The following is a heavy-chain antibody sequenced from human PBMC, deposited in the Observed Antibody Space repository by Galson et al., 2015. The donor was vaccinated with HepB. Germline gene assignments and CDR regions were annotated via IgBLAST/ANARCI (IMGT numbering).Heavy chain of an antibody. J-gene: IGHJ3*02. V-gene: IGHV3-66*01. Sequence: SLRLSCAASGFTVSSNYMSWVRQAPGKGLEWVSVIYSGGSTYYADSVKGRFTISRDNSKNTLYLQMNSLRGEDTAVYYCAREQMNIEYYYDSSGYPQGAFDIWGQGTMVTVSS. CDR2: IYSGGST. CDR1: GFTVSSNY. D-gene: IGHD3-22*01. CDR3: AREQMNIEYYYDSSGYPQGAFDI.